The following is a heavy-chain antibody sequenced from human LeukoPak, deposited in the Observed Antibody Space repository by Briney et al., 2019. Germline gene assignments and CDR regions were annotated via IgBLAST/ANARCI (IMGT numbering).Heavy chain of an antibody. V-gene: IGHV4-39*02. CDR2: IYYSGNT. CDR1: GVCISSSSYY. Sequence: SESLSLTCTVSGVCISSSSYYWGWISQSPGKGLEWTGSIYYSGNTYYNPSLKSRVTISVDTSKNQFSLRVSSVTAADTAVYYCARESEYSSSSLNWFDPWGQGTLVTVSS. J-gene: IGHJ5*02. D-gene: IGHD6-6*01. CDR3: ARESEYSSSSLNWFDP.